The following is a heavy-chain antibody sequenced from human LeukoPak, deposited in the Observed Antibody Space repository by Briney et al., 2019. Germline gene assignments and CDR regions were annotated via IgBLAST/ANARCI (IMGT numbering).Heavy chain of an antibody. CDR1: GGSFSGYY. V-gene: IGHV4-34*01. CDR2: INHSGST. Sequence: KPSETLSLTCAVYGGSFSGYYWSWIRQPPGKGLEWIGEINHSGSTNYNPSLKSRVTISVDTSKNQFSLKLSSVTAADTAVYYCARETTVIDYWGQGTLVTVSS. D-gene: IGHD4-17*01. CDR3: ARETTVIDY. J-gene: IGHJ4*02.